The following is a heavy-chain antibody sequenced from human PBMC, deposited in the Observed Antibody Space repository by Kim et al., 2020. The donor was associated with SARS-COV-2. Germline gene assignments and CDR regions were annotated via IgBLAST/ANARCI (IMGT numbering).Heavy chain of an antibody. D-gene: IGHD4-17*01. V-gene: IGHV3-23*01. CDR2: IDGGGAPT. Sequence: GGSLRLSCAASGFTFNIYVMAWVRQAPGRGLEWVSTIDGGGAPTNYADSVKDRFIISRDDSKNTLYLQMNSLRAEDTAVYYCVKDSTAYNGVYDPFDYWGQGTLVTVSS. CDR1: GFTFNIYV. J-gene: IGHJ4*02. CDR3: VKDSTAYNGVYDPFDY.